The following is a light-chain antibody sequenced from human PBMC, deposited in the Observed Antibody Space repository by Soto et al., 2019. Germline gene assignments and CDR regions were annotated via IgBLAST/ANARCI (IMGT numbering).Light chain of an antibody. J-gene: IGLJ1*01. Sequence: QSALTQPASVSGSPGQSITISCTGTSSDVGGYNYVSWFQQHPDKAPKLVIYEVTHRPSGFSDRFSGSKSGNTALLTISGLQTEDEADYYCSSYANTNTYVFGTGTKVTVL. CDR2: EVT. V-gene: IGLV2-14*01. CDR3: SSYANTNTYV. CDR1: SSDVGGYNY.